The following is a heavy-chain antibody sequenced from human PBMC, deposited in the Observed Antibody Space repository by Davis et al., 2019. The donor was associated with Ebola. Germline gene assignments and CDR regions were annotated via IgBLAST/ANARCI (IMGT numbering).Heavy chain of an antibody. J-gene: IGHJ4*02. Sequence: AASVKVSCKASGYTFTSYGISWVRQAPGQGLEWMGWISAYNGNTNYAQNVQGRVTMTTDTSTSPAYMEVGILRSDDTAVYYCARAQFPTTSDHWGQGTLVTVSS. V-gene: IGHV1-18*04. CDR3: ARAQFPTTSDH. D-gene: IGHD1-1*01. CDR2: ISAYNGNT. CDR1: GYTFTSYG.